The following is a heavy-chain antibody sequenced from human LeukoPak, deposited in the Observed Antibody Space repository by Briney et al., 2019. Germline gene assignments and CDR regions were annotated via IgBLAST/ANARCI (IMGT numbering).Heavy chain of an antibody. CDR2: ISGYNGKT. Sequence: ASVKVSCKASGYTFANYGISWVRQAPGLGLEWMGWISGYNGKTNYAQKFQGRVTMTADTSTRIAFMELRSLRSDDTAVYYCGRQVDTSMALPDYWGQGTLVTVSS. CDR3: GRQVDTSMALPDY. V-gene: IGHV1-18*01. J-gene: IGHJ4*02. D-gene: IGHD5-18*01. CDR1: GYTFANYG.